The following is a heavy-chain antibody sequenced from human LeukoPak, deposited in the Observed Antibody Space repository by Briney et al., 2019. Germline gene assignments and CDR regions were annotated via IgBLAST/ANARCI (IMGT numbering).Heavy chain of an antibody. D-gene: IGHD4-17*01. J-gene: IGHJ4*02. CDR2: TNPNSGDR. CDR1: EYTFTGYY. V-gene: IGHV1-2*02. Sequence: ASVKVSCKASEYTFTGYYMHWVRQAPGQGLEWMGWTNPNSGDRNYAQKFQGRVTMTRDTSISTAYMELSRLTSDDTAVYYCARSGPYYGDYIDYWGQGTLVTVSS. CDR3: ARSGPYYGDYIDY.